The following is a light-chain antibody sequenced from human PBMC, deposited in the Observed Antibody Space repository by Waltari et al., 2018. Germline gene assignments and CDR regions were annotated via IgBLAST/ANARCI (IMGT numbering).Light chain of an antibody. CDR3: SSDTTSSAPGL. CDR1: DSDVGAYHF. Sequence: SALTQPASVSGSPGQSITISCSGTDSDVGAYHFVSWSQQHPGKAPHLITYEVSNRPSGISNRFSASKSGNTASLTISGLQAEDEADYYCSSDTTSSAPGLFGTGTSVPVL. CDR2: EVS. V-gene: IGLV2-14*01. J-gene: IGLJ1*01.